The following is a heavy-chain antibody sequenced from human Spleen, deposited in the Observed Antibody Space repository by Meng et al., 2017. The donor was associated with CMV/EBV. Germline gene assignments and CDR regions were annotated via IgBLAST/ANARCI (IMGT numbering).Heavy chain of an antibody. CDR2: TYYRSKWYN. CDR1: GDSVSSNSAA. J-gene: IGHJ4*02. Sequence: IAGDSVSSNSAAWNWIRQSPSRGLEWLGRTYYRSKWYNDYELSVKSRITINPDTSKNQFSLQLNSVTPEDTAVYYCARTVAGNNDYWGQGTLVTVSS. V-gene: IGHV6-1*01. D-gene: IGHD6-19*01. CDR3: ARTVAGNNDY.